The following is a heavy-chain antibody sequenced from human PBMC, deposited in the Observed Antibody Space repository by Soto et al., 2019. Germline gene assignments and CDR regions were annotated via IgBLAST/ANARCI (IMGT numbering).Heavy chain of an antibody. CDR3: ARVLSGRGEDY. Sequence: QVQLQESGPGLVKPSGTLSLTCAVSGGSISSGHWWSWVRQPPGKGLEWIGEIYHSGSTNYNPSHTSRVTRAVDRSKNQFSLKLSSVTAADAAVYYCARVLSGRGEDYWGQGTLVTVSS. D-gene: IGHD1-26*01. J-gene: IGHJ4*02. CDR2: IYHSGST. V-gene: IGHV4-4*02. CDR1: GGSISSGHW.